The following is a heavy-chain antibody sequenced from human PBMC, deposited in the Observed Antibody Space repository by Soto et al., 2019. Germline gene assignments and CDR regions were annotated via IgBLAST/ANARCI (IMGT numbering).Heavy chain of an antibody. V-gene: IGHV3-48*01. J-gene: IGHJ6*03. CDR3: ARVGHIVAKDLPYNYYYMDV. CDR1: GFTFSSYS. D-gene: IGHD5-12*01. CDR2: ISSSSSTI. Sequence: PGGSLRLSCAASGFTFSSYSMNWVRQAPGKGLEWVSYISSSSSTIYYADSVKGRFTISRDNAKNSLYLQMNSLRAEDTAVYYCARVGHIVAKDLPYNYYYMDVWGKGTTVTVSS.